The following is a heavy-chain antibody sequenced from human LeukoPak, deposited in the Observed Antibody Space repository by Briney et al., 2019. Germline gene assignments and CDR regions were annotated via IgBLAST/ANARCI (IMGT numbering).Heavy chain of an antibody. J-gene: IGHJ3*02. V-gene: IGHV1-2*02. CDR3: AAGGVVTGDAFDI. CDR1: GYTFTGYY. D-gene: IGHD2-21*02. Sequence: GASVKVSCKASGYTFTGYYMHWVRQAPGQGLEWMGWINPNSGGTNYAQKFQERVTITRDMSTSTAYMELSSLRSEDTAVYYCAAGGVVTGDAFDIWGQGTMVTVSS. CDR2: INPNSGGT.